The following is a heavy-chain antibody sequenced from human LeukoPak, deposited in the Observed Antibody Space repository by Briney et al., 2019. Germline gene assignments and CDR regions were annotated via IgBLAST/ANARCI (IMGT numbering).Heavy chain of an antibody. CDR1: GFTFSSYA. J-gene: IGHJ4*02. V-gene: IGHV3-23*01. Sequence: GGSLRLSCAASGFTFSSYAMSWVRQAPGKGLEWVSAFSGSGGSTYYADSVKGRFTISRDNSKNTLYLQMNSLIAEDTAVYYCAKSGYNRFDYWGQGTRVTVSS. CDR3: AKSGYNRFDY. D-gene: IGHD5-24*01. CDR2: FSGSGGST.